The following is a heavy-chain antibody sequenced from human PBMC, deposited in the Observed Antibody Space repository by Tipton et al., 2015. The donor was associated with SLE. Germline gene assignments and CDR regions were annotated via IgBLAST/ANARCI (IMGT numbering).Heavy chain of an antibody. Sequence: LRLSCTVSGGSISSHYWSWIRQPPGKGLEWIGYIYYSGSTNYNPSLKSRVTISVDTSKNQFSLKLSSVTAADTAVYYCARGRESVFWGQGTMVTVSS. V-gene: IGHV4-59*11. CDR1: GGSISSHY. CDR3: ARGRESVF. J-gene: IGHJ3*01. CDR2: IYYSGST.